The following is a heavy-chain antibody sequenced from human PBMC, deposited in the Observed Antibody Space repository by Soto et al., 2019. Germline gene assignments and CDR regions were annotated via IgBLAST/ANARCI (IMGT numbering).Heavy chain of an antibody. J-gene: IGHJ4*02. D-gene: IGHD3-3*01. CDR2: IWYDGSNK. CDR1: GFTFSSYG. V-gene: IGHV3-33*01. Sequence: QVQLVESGGGVVQPGRSLRLSCAASGFTFSSYGMHWVRQAPGKGLEWVAVIWYDGSNKYYADSVKGRFTISRDNSKNTLYLQMNSLRAEDTAVYYCARSKGRFLEWHYYFDYCGQGTLVTVSS. CDR3: ARSKGRFLEWHYYFDY.